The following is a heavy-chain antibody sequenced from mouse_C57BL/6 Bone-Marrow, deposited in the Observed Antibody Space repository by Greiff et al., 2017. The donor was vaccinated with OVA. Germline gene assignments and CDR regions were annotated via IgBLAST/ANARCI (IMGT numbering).Heavy chain of an antibody. CDR3: ARDTDYGSSPLYAMDY. Sequence: EVKLVESGGGLVKPGGSLKLSCAASGFTFSSYAMSWVRQTPEKRLEWVATISDGGSYTYSPDNVKGRFTISRDNAKNNLYLQMSHLKSEDTAMYYCARDTDYGSSPLYAMDYWGQGTSVTVSS. CDR2: ISDGGSYT. CDR1: GFTFSSYA. D-gene: IGHD1-1*01. V-gene: IGHV5-4*01. J-gene: IGHJ4*01.